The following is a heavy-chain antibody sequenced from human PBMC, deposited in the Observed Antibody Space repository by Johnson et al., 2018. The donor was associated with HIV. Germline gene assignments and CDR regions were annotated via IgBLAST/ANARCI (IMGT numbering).Heavy chain of an antibody. V-gene: IGHV3-30*04. CDR3: ARDKGNYDILTGYYNVGAFDI. Sequence: QVQLVESGGGVVQPGRSLRLSCEASGFTFSSYAVHWVRQAPGKGLEWVALISYGGKNKYYADSVKGRFTISRDNSKNTLYLQMNSLRAEDTAVYYCARDKGNYDILTGYYNVGAFDIWGQGTMVTVSS. CDR1: GFTFSSYA. J-gene: IGHJ3*02. D-gene: IGHD3-9*01. CDR2: ISYGGKNK.